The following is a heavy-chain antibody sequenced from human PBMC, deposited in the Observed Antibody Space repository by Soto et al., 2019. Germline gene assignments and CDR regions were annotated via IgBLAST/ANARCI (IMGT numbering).Heavy chain of an antibody. J-gene: IGHJ4*02. Sequence: ASVKVSCKGSGYTLTEVSIQWVRPAPGEALEWMGCFDLENGETTDAQRFQGRVTMTEESSADTPYIDLSSLRSEDTAVYYCAIQVRGTNHFDHRGQATMVTVS. CDR3: AIQVRGTNHFDH. CDR2: FDLENGET. CDR1: GYTLTEVS. D-gene: IGHD3-10*01. V-gene: IGHV1-24*01.